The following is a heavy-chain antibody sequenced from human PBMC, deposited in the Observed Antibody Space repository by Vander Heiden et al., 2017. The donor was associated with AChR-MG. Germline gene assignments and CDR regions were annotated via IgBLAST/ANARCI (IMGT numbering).Heavy chain of an antibody. CDR2: IKEDGSEK. CDR3: SRSLNY. Sequence: EVHLVESGGDLVQRGGPLRLSCAASGFTFGNDWMDWVRQAPGKGLEWVANIKEDGSEKYYVDSVKGRFTISRDNAKRSLYLQMNNLRAEDTAIYYCSRSLNYWGQGTLVTVSS. V-gene: IGHV3-7*01. CDR1: GFTFGNDW. J-gene: IGHJ4*02.